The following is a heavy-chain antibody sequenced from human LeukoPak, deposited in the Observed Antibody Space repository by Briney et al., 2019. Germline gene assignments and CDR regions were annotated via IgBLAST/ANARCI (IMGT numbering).Heavy chain of an antibody. CDR1: GFTFSNYA. CDR3: AKDRLLNCRGDCYIFDY. CDR2: ISGSASST. Sequence: PGGSLRLSCAASGFTFSNYAMSWVRQAPGKGLEWVSAISGSASSTYHADSVKGRFTISRDNSKNTLYLQVNGLRTEDTAVYYCAKDRLLNCRGDCYIFDYWGQGTVVTVSS. V-gene: IGHV3-23*01. J-gene: IGHJ4*02. D-gene: IGHD2-21*02.